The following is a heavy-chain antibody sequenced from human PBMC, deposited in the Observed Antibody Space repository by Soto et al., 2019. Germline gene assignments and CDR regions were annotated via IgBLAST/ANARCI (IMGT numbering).Heavy chain of an antibody. V-gene: IGHV4-31*11. J-gene: IGHJ4*02. CDR2: IYSSGST. D-gene: IGHD2-8*01. CDR1: GGSISSGGYY. Sequence: SEILSLTCAVSGGSISSGGYYWSWIRQHPGKGLEWIGYIYSSGSTYYNPSLKSRVTISVDTSKNQFSLKLSSVTAADTAVYYCARIGAYAYWGQGTLVIVSS. CDR3: ARIGAYAY.